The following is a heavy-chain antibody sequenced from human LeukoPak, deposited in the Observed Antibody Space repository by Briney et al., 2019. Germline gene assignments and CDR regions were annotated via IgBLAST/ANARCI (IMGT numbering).Heavy chain of an antibody. J-gene: IGHJ4*02. D-gene: IGHD3-22*01. CDR3: ARAADYYDSSGYYPLDY. V-gene: IGHV4-34*01. Sequence: SETLSLTCAVYGGSFSGYYWSWIRQPPGKGLEWIGGINHSGSTNYNPSLKSRVTISVDTSKNQFSLKLSSVTAADTAVYYCARAADYYDSSGYYPLDYWGQGTMVTVSS. CDR1: GGSFSGYY. CDR2: INHSGST.